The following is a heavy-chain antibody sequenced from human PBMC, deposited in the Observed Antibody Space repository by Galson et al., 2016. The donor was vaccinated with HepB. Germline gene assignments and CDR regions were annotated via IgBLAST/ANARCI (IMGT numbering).Heavy chain of an antibody. CDR3: ARPRRWTYYYYGMDV. CDR2: ISDDEVSK. Sequence: SLRLSCAASGFTFSDYGMRWVRQAPGKGLEWVAVISDDEVSKHYADSVKGRFTISRDNSKNMLYLQLNSLRIEDTAVYFCARPRRWTYYYYGMDVWGQGTTVTVSS. CDR1: GFTFSDYG. V-gene: IGHV3-30*03. J-gene: IGHJ6*02. D-gene: IGHD3/OR15-3a*01.